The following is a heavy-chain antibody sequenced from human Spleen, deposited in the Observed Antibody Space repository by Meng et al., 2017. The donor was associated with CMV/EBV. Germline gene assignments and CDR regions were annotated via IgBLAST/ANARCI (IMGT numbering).Heavy chain of an antibody. D-gene: IGHD6-13*01. J-gene: IGHJ4*02. CDR2: VHNSGDT. V-gene: IGHV4-59*13. CDR3: ARGLAAAGYFDY. Sequence: GSLRLSCSVSGDSINDSDYWTWIRQPPGKGLEWIGYVHNSGDTRYKPSLRSRVTISVEKSKQQFYLRLSSVTAADTAVYYCARGLAAAGYFDYWGQGTLVTVSS. CDR1: GDSINDSDY.